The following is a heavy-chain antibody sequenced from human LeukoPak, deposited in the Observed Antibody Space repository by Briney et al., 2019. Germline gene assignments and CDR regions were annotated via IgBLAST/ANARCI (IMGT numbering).Heavy chain of an antibody. Sequence: SETLSLTCTVSGVSISSSSYYWGWIRQPPGKGLEWIGSIYYSGSTYYNPSLKSRVTISVDTSKNQFSLKLSSVTAADTAVYYCARVSGGIDYWGQGTLVTVSS. V-gene: IGHV4-39*07. D-gene: IGHD6-25*01. CDR1: GVSISSSSYY. CDR2: IYYSGST. CDR3: ARVSGGIDY. J-gene: IGHJ4*02.